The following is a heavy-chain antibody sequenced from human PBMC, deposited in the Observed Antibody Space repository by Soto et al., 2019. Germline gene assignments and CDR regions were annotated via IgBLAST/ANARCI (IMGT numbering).Heavy chain of an antibody. CDR3: GRGIGPLGWFDP. D-gene: IGHD7-27*01. CDR2: IYYNGST. V-gene: IGHV4-59*01. J-gene: IGHJ5*02. Sequence: QVQLQESGPGLVKPSETLSLTCTVSGGSISSYYWSWIRQPPGKGLEWIGYIYYNGSTNYNPSLKGRVTLSGDTAQNQFPPEVGPLAGAEPAVYFCGRGIGPLGWFDPWGQGTLVTVSS. CDR1: GGSISSYY.